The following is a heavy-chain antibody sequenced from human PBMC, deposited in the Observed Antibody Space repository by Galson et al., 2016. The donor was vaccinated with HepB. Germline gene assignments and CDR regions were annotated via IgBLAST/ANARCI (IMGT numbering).Heavy chain of an antibody. V-gene: IGHV1-69*13. D-gene: IGHD5-12*01. CDR2: SFPIFGTT. J-gene: IGHJ4*02. CDR3: ARLGSGYDWTGDY. Sequence: SVKVSCKASGGTFSTYKIGWVRQAPGQGPEWMGESFPIFGTTTHAQKFQGRLTITADESTSTAYMQLNSLTSEDTAVYYCARLGSGYDWTGDYWGQGTLVTVST. CDR1: GGTFSTYK.